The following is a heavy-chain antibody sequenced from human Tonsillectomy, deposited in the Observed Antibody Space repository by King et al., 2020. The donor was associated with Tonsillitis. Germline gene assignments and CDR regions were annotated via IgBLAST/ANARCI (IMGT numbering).Heavy chain of an antibody. J-gene: IGHJ4*02. CDR3: AKDRNLINTHFDY. V-gene: IGHV3-23*04. CDR2: ISGPGGST. Sequence: VQLVEPGGGLAQPGGSLRLSCAASGFTFSSYAMSWVRQAPGKGLECVSGISGPGGSTYYADSVKGRFTISRDNSKNTLYLQMNSLRAEDTALYYCAKDRNLINTHFDYWGQGTLVTVSS. D-gene: IGHD1-14*01. CDR1: GFTFSSYA.